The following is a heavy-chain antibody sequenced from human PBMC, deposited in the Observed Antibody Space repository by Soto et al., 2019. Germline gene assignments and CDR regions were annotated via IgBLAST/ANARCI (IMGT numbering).Heavy chain of an antibody. CDR2: IYYSGST. Sequence: QLQLQESGPGLVKPSETLSLTCTVSGGSISSSSYYWGWIRQPPGKGLEWIGSIYYSGSTYYNPSLKSRVTISVDTSKNQFSLKLSSATAAHTAAYYCARLSGSWGRIDYWGQGTLVTVSS. D-gene: IGHD3-16*01. CDR1: GGSISSSSYY. CDR3: ARLSGSWGRIDY. J-gene: IGHJ4*02. V-gene: IGHV4-39*01.